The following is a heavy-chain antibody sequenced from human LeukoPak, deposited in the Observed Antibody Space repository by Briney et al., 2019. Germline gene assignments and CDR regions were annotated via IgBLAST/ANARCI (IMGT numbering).Heavy chain of an antibody. CDR3: AKAPVLLPRYCSSTSCYGAFDI. Sequence: GGSLRLSCAVSGFAFGSEAMSWVRQSPARGLEWVASISPGGGTTYYADYVKGRFTISRDNSKNSLFVQMNSLRAEDTAVYYCAKAPVLLPRYCSSTSCYGAFDIWGQGTMVTVSS. J-gene: IGHJ3*02. V-gene: IGHV3-23*01. CDR2: ISPGGGTT. CDR1: GFAFGSEA. D-gene: IGHD2-2*01.